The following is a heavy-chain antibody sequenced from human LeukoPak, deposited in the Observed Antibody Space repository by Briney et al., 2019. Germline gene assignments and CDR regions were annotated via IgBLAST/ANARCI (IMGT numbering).Heavy chain of an antibody. D-gene: IGHD2-15*01. Sequence: ASVKVSCKASGYTFTSYAMNWVRQAPGQGLEWMGRINPNSGGTNYAQKFQGRVTMTRDTSISTAYMELSRLRSDDTAVYYCARARNYCSGGSCYYFDCWGQGTLVTVSS. CDR1: GYTFTSYA. V-gene: IGHV1-2*06. CDR3: ARARNYCSGGSCYYFDC. J-gene: IGHJ4*02. CDR2: INPNSGGT.